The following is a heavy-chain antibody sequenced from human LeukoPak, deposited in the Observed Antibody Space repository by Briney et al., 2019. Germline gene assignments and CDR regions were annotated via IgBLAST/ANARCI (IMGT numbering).Heavy chain of an antibody. CDR1: GFTFSSYG. CDR2: IRYDGSNK. D-gene: IGHD3-22*01. Sequence: GGSLRLSCAASGFTFSSYGMHWVRQAPGKGLEWVAFIRYDGSNKYYADSVKGRFTISRDNSKNTLYLQMNSLRAEDTAVYYCARDGDYYYDSSGPYTGWFDPWGQGTLVTVSS. J-gene: IGHJ5*02. CDR3: ARDGDYYYDSSGPYTGWFDP. V-gene: IGHV3-30*02.